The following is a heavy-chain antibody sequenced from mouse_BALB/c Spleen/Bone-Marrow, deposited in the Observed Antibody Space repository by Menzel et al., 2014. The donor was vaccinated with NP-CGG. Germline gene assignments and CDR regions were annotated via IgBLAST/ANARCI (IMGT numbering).Heavy chain of an antibody. CDR3: ARIYYRYDDFTMDY. Sequence: QVQLQQSGAELVRPGSSVKISCKASGYEFSNYWMNWVKQRPGQGLEWIGQIYPGDDDTNYNGKFKGKTTLTADKSSSTAYMQLSSLISEDSAVYFCARIYYRYDDFTMDYWGQGTSVTVSS. CDR2: IYPGDDDT. J-gene: IGHJ4*01. CDR1: GYEFSNYW. D-gene: IGHD2-14*01. V-gene: IGHV1-80*01.